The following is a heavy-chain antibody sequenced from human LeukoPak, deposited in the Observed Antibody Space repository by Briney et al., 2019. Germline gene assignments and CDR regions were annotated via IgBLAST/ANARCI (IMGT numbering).Heavy chain of an antibody. CDR1: GGSISSSSYY. J-gene: IGHJ4*02. D-gene: IGHD1-26*01. V-gene: IGHV4-39*07. CDR3: ARVPVGAMYYFDY. CDR2: IYYSGST. Sequence: SETLSLTCTVSGGSISSSSYYWGWIRQPPGKGLEWIGSIYYSGSTYYNPSLKSRVTISVDTSKNQFSLKLSSVTAADTAVYYCARVPVGAMYYFDYWGQGTLVTVSS.